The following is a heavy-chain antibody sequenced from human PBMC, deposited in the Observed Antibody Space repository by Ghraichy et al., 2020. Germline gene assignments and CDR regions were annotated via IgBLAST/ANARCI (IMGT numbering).Heavy chain of an antibody. CDR2: IIPIFGTA. D-gene: IGHD3-9*01. V-gene: IGHV1-69*13. CDR3: ARGRESNKDILTGFGYYGMDV. J-gene: IGHJ6*02. CDR1: GGTFSSYA. Sequence: SVKVSCKASGGTFSSYAISWVRQAPGQGLEWMGGIIPIFGTANYAQKFQGRVTITADESTSTAYMELSSLRSEDTAVYYCARGRESNKDILTGFGYYGMDVWGQGTTVTVSS.